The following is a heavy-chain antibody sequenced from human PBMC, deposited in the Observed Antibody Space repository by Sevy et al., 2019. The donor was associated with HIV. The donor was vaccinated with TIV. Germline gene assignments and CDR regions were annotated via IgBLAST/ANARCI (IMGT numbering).Heavy chain of an antibody. D-gene: IGHD6-13*01. J-gene: IGHJ4*02. CDR1: GFTLNSYW. Sequence: GGSQRLSCVASGFTLNSYWMSWVRQAPGKGLEWVANIKQDGSVKYYVDSVKGRFTISRDNARNSLYLQMNSLRVEDTALYYCVRAIAADGSFWGQGTLVTVSS. V-gene: IGHV3-7*01. CDR2: IKQDGSVK. CDR3: VRAIAADGSF.